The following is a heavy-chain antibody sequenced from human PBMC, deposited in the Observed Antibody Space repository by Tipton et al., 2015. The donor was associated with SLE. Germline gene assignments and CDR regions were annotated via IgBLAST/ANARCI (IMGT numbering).Heavy chain of an antibody. CDR1: GGSISSYY. D-gene: IGHD3-10*01. V-gene: IGHV4-59*08. Sequence: TLSLTCTVSGGSISSYYWSWIRQPPGKGLEWIGYIYYSGSTNYNPSLKSRVTISVDTSKNKFSLKLSSVTAADTAVYYCARLIGAFDIWGQGTMVTDSS. J-gene: IGHJ3*02. CDR2: IYYSGST. CDR3: ARLIGAFDI.